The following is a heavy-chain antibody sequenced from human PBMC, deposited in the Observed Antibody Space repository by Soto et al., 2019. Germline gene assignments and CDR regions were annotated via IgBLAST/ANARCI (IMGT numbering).Heavy chain of an antibody. Sequence: PSETLSLTCTVAGGSSSSSSYCWVWNRQPPGKGLEWIGSIYYSGSTYYNPSLKSRVTISVDTSKNQFSLKLSSVTAEDTAVYYWARGPAIVHMVFDYWGQGTLVTVYS. CDR1: GGSSSSSSYC. D-gene: IGHD2-8*01. CDR2: IYYSGST. V-gene: IGHV4-39*01. J-gene: IGHJ4*02. CDR3: ARGPAIVHMVFDY.